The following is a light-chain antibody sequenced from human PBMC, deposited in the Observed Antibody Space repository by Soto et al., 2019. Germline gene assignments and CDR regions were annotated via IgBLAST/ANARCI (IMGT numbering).Light chain of an antibody. V-gene: IGKV3-11*01. CDR3: QQRFSWPPWT. Sequence: EVVLTQSPATLSLSPGGRATLSCRASEDVDIYLAWYQQRPGQAPRLLIYDTSKRATGIPARFTGTGSGTDFTLTISSLEPADFAVYYCQQRFSWPPWTFGHVTKVEIK. J-gene: IGKJ1*01. CDR1: EDVDIY. CDR2: DTS.